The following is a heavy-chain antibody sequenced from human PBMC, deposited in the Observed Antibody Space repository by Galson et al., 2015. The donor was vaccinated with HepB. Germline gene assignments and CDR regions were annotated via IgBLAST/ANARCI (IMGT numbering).Heavy chain of an antibody. Sequence: SLRLSCAASGCTFSSYAMHWVRQAPGKGLEYVSAISSNGGSTYYADSVKGRFTISRDNSKNTLYLQMSSLRAEDTAVYYCVNSERGHFDYWGQGTLVTVSS. CDR3: VNSERGHFDY. V-gene: IGHV3-64D*06. CDR1: GCTFSSYA. J-gene: IGHJ4*02. D-gene: IGHD6-25*01. CDR2: ISSNGGST.